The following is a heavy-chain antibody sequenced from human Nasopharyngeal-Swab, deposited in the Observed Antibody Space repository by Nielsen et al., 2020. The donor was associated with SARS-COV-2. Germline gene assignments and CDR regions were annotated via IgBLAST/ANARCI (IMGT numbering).Heavy chain of an antibody. CDR1: GFLFNSYW. CDR2: IKQDGSER. V-gene: IGHV3-7*01. D-gene: IGHD6-13*01. J-gene: IGHJ2*01. CDR3: ARVGSSSWYFDL. Sequence: GGSLRLSCAASGFLFNSYWMTWVRQAPGKGLEWVANIKQDGSERYYVDSVKGRFTISRDNAKKSLWLQMSSLRAEDTAVYYCARVGSSSWYFDLWGRGTLVTVSS.